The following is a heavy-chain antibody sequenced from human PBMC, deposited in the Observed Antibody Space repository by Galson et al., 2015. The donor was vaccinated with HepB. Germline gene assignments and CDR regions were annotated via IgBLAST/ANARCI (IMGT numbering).Heavy chain of an antibody. CDR1: GDSSTNYW. Sequence: QSGAEVKKPGESLKISCKGSGDSSTNYWVAWVRQLPGRGLEWMGMVDPGDSETRYSPSFQGQVTISVDKSITTAYLQWSSLKASDTAMYYCARGPRAHKWDTGVGDYWGQGTRLTVSS. CDR2: VDPGDSET. D-gene: IGHD1-26*01. J-gene: IGHJ4*02. CDR3: ARGPRAHKWDTGVGDY. V-gene: IGHV5-51*03.